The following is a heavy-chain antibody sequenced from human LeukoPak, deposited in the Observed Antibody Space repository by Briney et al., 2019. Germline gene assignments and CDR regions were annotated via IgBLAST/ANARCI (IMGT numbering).Heavy chain of an antibody. Sequence: PGGSLRLSCAASGFTFSSYSMNWVRQAPGKGLEWVSYISRSAIYYADSVKGRFTISRDNAKNSLYLQMNSLRAEDTAVYYCTRYCSSDICYRAFDYWGRGTLVTVSS. V-gene: IGHV3-48*01. CDR3: TRYCSSDICYRAFDY. CDR2: ISRSAI. CDR1: GFTFSSYS. D-gene: IGHD2-2*02. J-gene: IGHJ4*02.